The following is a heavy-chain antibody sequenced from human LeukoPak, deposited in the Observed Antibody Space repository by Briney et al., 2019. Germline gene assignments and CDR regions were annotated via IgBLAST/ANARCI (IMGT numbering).Heavy chain of an antibody. CDR1: GFTFSTYS. CDR3: ARGSIALAVTPYFDL. CDR2: ISSSSSTI. J-gene: IGHJ2*01. D-gene: IGHD6-19*01. Sequence: PGGSLRLSCAASGFTFSTYSMNWVRQAPGKGLEWVSYISSSSSTIYYADSVKGRFTISRDNAKNSLYLQMNTLRDEDTAVYYCARGSIALAVTPYFDLWGRGTLVTVSS. V-gene: IGHV3-48*02.